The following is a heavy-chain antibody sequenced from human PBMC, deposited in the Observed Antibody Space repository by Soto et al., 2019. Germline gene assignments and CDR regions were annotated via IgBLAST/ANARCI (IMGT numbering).Heavy chain of an antibody. CDR3: ARGTVSSSWARSYYFDY. D-gene: IGHD6-13*01. Sequence: SVKVSCKASGGTFSSYAISWVRQAPGQGLEWMGGIIPIFGTANYAQKFQGRVTITADESTSTAYMELSSLRSEDTAVYYCARGTVSSSWARSYYFDYWGQGTLGTVSS. J-gene: IGHJ4*02. V-gene: IGHV1-69*13. CDR1: GGTFSSYA. CDR2: IIPIFGTA.